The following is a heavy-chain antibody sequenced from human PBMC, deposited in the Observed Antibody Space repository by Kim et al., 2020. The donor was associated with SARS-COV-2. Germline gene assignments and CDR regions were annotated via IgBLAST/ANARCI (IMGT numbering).Heavy chain of an antibody. CDR1: GGTFSSYA. J-gene: IGHJ4*02. CDR2: IIPIFGTA. CDR3: ARGGGGSGYQPLDY. V-gene: IGHV1-69*13. Sequence: SVKVSCKASGGTFSSYAISWVRQAPGQGLEWMGGIIPIFGTANYAQKFQGRVTITADESASTAYMELSSLRSEDTAVYYCARGGGGSGYQPLDYWGQGTLVTVSS. D-gene: IGHD3-22*01.